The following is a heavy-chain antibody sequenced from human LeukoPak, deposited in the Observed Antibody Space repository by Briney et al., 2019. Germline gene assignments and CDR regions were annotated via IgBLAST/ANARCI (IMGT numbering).Heavy chain of an antibody. J-gene: IGHJ4*02. D-gene: IGHD3-16*02. CDR2: INHSGST. CDR3: ARVDYVWGSYRTSYYFDY. Sequence: SETLSLTCAVYGGSFSGYYWSWIRQPPGKGLEWIGEINHSGSTNYNPSLKSRVTISVDTSKNQFSLKLSSVTAADTAVYYCARVDYVWGSYRTSYYFDYWGQGTLVTVSS. CDR1: GGSFSGYY. V-gene: IGHV4-34*01.